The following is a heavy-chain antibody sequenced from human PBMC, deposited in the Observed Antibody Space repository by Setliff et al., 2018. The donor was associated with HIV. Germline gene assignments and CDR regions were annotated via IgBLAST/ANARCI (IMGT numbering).Heavy chain of an antibody. V-gene: IGHV1-8*01. J-gene: IGHJ4*02. CDR2: INPNTGYT. D-gene: IGHD3-10*01. Sequence: GASVKVSCKASGYRLTTYDINWVRQAAGQGLEWMGWINPNTGYTFYAKKFQGRITMTRNTSINTAYMELSSLGFEDTAVYYCARDLYGSGSLDYWGQGALVTV. CDR3: ARDLYGSGSLDY. CDR1: GYRLTTYD.